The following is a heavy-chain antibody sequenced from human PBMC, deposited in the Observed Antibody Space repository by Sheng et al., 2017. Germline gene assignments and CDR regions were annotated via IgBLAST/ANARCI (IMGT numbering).Heavy chain of an antibody. CDR2: LAHDGSNK. V-gene: IGHV3-30*03. CDR3: AGSYYGSGRNYY. J-gene: IGHJ4*02. CDR1: GFIFSNYG. Sequence: VRLVESGGGAVQPGRSLRLSCAASGFIFSNYGMNWVRQAPGKGLEWLAVLAHDGSNKYYADSVKGRFTISRDNSKNTLYLQMNSLRVEDTAVYYCAGSYYGSGRNYYWGQGTLVTVSS. D-gene: IGHD3-10*01.